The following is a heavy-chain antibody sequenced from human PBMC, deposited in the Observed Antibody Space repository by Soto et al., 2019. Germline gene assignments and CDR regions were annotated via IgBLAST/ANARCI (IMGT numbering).Heavy chain of an antibody. CDR3: AFTMVRGVVDY. D-gene: IGHD3-10*01. CDR2: INSDGSST. V-gene: IGHV3-74*01. Sequence: EVQLVESGGGLVQPGGSLRLSCAASGFTFSNYWMYWVRQAPGKGLVWVSRINSDGSSTSDADSVEGRFTISRDNAKNPLYLQMNSLRAEDTAVYYCAFTMVRGVVDYWGQGTLVTVSS. CDR1: GFTFSNYW. J-gene: IGHJ4*02.